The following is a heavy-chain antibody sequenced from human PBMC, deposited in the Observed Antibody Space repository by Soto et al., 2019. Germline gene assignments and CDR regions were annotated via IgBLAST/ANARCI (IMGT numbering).Heavy chain of an antibody. CDR3: AAGGGLPRYY. J-gene: IGHJ4*02. Sequence: SETLSLTSTVSGGYISSYGWSWIRQPPGKGLEWIGYIYYSGSTYYNPSLKSRVTISVDRSKNQFSLKLSSVTAADTAVYYCAAGGGLPRYYWGQGTLVTVSS. D-gene: IGHD5-12*01. CDR2: IYYSGST. V-gene: IGHV4-59*06. CDR1: GGYISSYG.